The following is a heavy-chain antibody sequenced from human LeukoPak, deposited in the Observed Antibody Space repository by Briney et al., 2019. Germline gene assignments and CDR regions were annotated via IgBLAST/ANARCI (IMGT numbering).Heavy chain of an antibody. J-gene: IGHJ3*02. V-gene: IGHV3-7*03. CDR3: ARIAMAGIGDGFDI. Sequence: GGSLRLSCVASGFTFSSYCMSWVRQAPGKGLEWVANIKQDESEKYYVDSVKGRFTISRDNAKNSLYLQMNSLRVEDTALYYCARIAMAGIGDGFDIWGQGTMVTVSS. D-gene: IGHD6-19*01. CDR2: IKQDESEK. CDR1: GFTFSSYC.